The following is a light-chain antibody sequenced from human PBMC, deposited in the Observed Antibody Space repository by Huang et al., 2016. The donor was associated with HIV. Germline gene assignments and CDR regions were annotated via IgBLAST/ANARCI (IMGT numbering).Light chain of an antibody. CDR1: QAINRW. Sequence: DIQMTQSPSSVSASVGDRISFPCRASQAINRWLAWYQQKPGKAPKLLIYAASTLQGGVPSRFSGRVSGTGFTLTINNLQPEDFATYFCQQAVSFPLTFGGGTKVEIK. CDR3: QQAVSFPLT. V-gene: IGKV1-12*01. J-gene: IGKJ4*01. CDR2: AAS.